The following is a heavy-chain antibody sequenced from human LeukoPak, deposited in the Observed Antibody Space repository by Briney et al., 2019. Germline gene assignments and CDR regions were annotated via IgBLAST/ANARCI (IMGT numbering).Heavy chain of an antibody. Sequence: PGGSLRLSCAASGFTVSSNYMSWVRQAPGKGLEWVSVIYSGGSTYYADSVKGRFTISRDNSKNTLYLQMNSLRAEDTAVYYCANYYDSSGYYYEDYWGQGTLVTVSS. V-gene: IGHV3-66*01. CDR3: ANYYDSSGYYYEDY. D-gene: IGHD3-22*01. CDR2: IYSGGST. CDR1: GFTVSSNY. J-gene: IGHJ4*02.